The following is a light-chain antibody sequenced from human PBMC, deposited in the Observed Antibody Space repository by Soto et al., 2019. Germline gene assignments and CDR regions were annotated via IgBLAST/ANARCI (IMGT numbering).Light chain of an antibody. Sequence: QSVLTQPPSASGTPGQRVTISCSGSSSIIGSNTVNWYQQFPGTAPRLLIYTDDHRPSGVPDRFSGSKSGTSASLAISALQSEDEADYYCAAWDDSLNGVVFGGGTKVTVL. V-gene: IGLV1-44*01. J-gene: IGLJ3*02. CDR1: SSIIGSNT. CDR3: AAWDDSLNGVV. CDR2: TDD.